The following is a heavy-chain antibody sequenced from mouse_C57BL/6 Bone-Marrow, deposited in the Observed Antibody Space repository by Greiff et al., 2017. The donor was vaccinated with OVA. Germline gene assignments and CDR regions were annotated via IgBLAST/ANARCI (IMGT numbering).Heavy chain of an antibody. Sequence: QVQLQQSGAELARPGASVKLSCKASGYTFTSYGISWVKQRTGQGLEWIGEIYPRSGNTYYNEKFNGKATLTADKSSSTAYMELRSLTSEDSAVYFCTRCGTRRYFDVWGTGTTVTVSS. CDR3: TRCGTRRYFDV. D-gene: IGHD2-14*01. CDR2: IYPRSGNT. CDR1: GYTFTSYG. V-gene: IGHV1-81*01. J-gene: IGHJ1*03.